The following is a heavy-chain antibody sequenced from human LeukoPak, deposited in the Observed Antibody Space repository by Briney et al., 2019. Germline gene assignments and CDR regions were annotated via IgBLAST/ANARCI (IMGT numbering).Heavy chain of an antibody. CDR3: TRLESSSRRVLDY. Sequence: PGGSLRLSCAASGFTFSGSAMHWVRQASGKGLEWVGRIRSKANSYATAYAASVKGRFTISRDDSKNTAYLQMNSLKTEDTAAYYCTRLESSSRRVLDYWGQGTLVTVSS. CDR2: IRSKANSYAT. J-gene: IGHJ4*02. V-gene: IGHV3-73*01. CDR1: GFTFSGSA. D-gene: IGHD6-6*01.